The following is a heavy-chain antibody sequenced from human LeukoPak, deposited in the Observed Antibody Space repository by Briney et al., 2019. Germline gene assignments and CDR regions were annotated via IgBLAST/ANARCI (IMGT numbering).Heavy chain of an antibody. D-gene: IGHD3-22*01. CDR1: GGSFSGYY. CDR2: INHSGST. CDR3: ARASELKMYYYDSSGPNDAFDI. V-gene: IGHV4-34*01. Sequence: LSETLSLTCAVYGGSFSGYYWSWIRQPPGKGLEWIGEINHSGSTNYNPSLKSRVTISVDTSKNQFSLKLSSVTAADTAVYYCARASELKMYYYDSSGPNDAFDIWGQGTMVTVSS. J-gene: IGHJ3*02.